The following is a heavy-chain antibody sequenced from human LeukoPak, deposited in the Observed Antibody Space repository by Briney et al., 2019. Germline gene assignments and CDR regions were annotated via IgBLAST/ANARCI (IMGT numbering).Heavy chain of an antibody. CDR1: GGSFSGYY. V-gene: IGHV4-34*01. D-gene: IGHD2-2*01. Sequence: SETLSLTCAVYGGSFSGYYWSWIRQPPGKGLEWIGEINHSGSTNYNQSLKSRVTISVDTSKNQFSLKLSSVTAADTAVYYCASLYCSSTSCYAGYDYWGQGTLVTVSS. CDR3: ASLYCSSTSCYAGYDY. CDR2: INHSGST. J-gene: IGHJ4*02.